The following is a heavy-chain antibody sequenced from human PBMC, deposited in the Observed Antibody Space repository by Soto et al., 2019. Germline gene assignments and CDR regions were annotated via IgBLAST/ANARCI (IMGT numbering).Heavy chain of an antibody. CDR1: GGSISSYY. CDR2: IYYSGST. D-gene: IGHD4-17*01. CDR3: ARHPPQIRGVTKGRWFDP. V-gene: IGHV4-59*08. Sequence: SETLSLTCTVSGGSISSYYWSWIRQPPGKGLEWIGYIYYSGSTNYNPSLKSRVTISVDTYKNQFSLKLSSVTAADTAVYYCARHPPQIRGVTKGRWFDPWGQGTLVTVSS. J-gene: IGHJ5*02.